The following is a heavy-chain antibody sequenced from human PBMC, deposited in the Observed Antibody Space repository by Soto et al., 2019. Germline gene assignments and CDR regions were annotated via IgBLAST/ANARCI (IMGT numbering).Heavy chain of an antibody. Sequence: QVVETGGGLIKPGGSLRLSCAASGFTVSDKYMAWVRQAPGKGLEWVSIIYSGGSRYYADSVRGRFTVSRDNSKNTLFLQLNSLRAEDTALYYCARLFYYETSGYYRHWFFDLWGRGSLVTVSS. CDR1: GFTVSDKY. CDR2: IYSGGSR. J-gene: IGHJ2*01. V-gene: IGHV3-53*02. D-gene: IGHD3-22*01. CDR3: ARLFYYETSGYYRHWFFDL.